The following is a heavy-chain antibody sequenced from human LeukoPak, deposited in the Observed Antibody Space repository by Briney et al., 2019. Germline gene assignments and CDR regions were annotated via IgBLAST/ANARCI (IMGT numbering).Heavy chain of an antibody. CDR1: GGSFNDYY. CDR2: ISHSGSA. J-gene: IGHJ6*03. CDR3: ARLTYYRESNGYWQGGRRAYPYASYMDV. D-gene: IGHD3-22*01. V-gene: IGHV4-34*01. Sequence: NPSETLSLTCAVYGGSFNDYYWNWIRQPPGKGLEWVGEISHSGSATYNPSLKSRVTISVDTSKNQFSLKLNSVTAADTAVYYCARLTYYRESNGYWQGGRRAYPYASYMDVWGKGTTVTISS.